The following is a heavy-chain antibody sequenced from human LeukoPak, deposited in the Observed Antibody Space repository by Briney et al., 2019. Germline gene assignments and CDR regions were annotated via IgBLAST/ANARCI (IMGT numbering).Heavy chain of an antibody. CDR3: AKDLRFGELSWFDP. D-gene: IGHD3-10*01. V-gene: IGHV3-23*01. CDR2: ISGSGGST. J-gene: IGHJ5*02. CDR1: GFTFSSYA. Sequence: GSLLLSFAASGFTFSSYAMSWVRQAPGKGREWVSAISGSGGSTYYADSVKGRFTISRDNSKNTLYLQMNSLRAEDTAVYYCAKDLRFGELSWFDPWGQGTLVTVSS.